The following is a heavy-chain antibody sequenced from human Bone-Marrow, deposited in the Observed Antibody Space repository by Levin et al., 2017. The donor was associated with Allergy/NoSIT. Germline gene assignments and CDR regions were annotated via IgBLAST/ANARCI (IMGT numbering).Heavy chain of an antibody. CDR2: IYSNGDK. V-gene: IGHV2-5*01. CDR1: GFSLSTDGMG. J-gene: IGHJ4*02. Sequence: SGPTLVKPTQTLTLTCTFSGFSLSTDGMGVGWIRQPPGKALECLALIYSNGDKRYSPSLKNRLSVTKDTSKNQVVLTMTNMDPVDTATYYCAHRYCTGSNCYGVGAYWGQGGLVTVSS. CDR3: AHRYCTGSNCYGVGAY. D-gene: IGHD2-8*02.